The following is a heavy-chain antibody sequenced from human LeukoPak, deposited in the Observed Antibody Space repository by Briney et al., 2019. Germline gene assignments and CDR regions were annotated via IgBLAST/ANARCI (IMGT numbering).Heavy chain of an antibody. J-gene: IGHJ2*01. CDR3: ARDRTGTHWYFDL. CDR2: IYHSGST. V-gene: IGHV4-59*12. CDR1: GGSISSYY. D-gene: IGHD1-1*01. Sequence: PSETLSLTCTVSGGSISSYYWSWIRQPPGKGLEWIGYIYHSGSTYYNPSLKSRVTISVDRSKNQFSLKLSSVTAADTAVYYCARDRTGTHWYFDLWGRGTLVTVSS.